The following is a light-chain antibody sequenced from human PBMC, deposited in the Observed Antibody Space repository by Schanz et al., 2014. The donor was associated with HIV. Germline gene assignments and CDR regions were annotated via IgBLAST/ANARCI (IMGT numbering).Light chain of an antibody. J-gene: IGLJ3*02. V-gene: IGLV1-40*01. CDR3: QSHDSRLSAWV. CDR1: SSNIGAGYD. Sequence: QSVLTQPPSLSGALGQRIILSCNGSSSNIGAGYDVHWYQHFPGTAPRLLIFDNDNRPSGVPDRFSGSKSGTSGSLAITGLQAEDEADYYCQSHDSRLSAWVFGGGTKLTVL. CDR2: DND.